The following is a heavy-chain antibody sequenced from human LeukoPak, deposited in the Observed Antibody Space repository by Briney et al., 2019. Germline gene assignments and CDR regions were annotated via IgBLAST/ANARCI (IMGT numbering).Heavy chain of an antibody. CDR1: GFTFSSYW. V-gene: IGHV3-7*03. Sequence: GGSLRLSCAASGFTFSSYWMSWVRQAPGKGLEWVANIKQDGSEKYYVDSVKGRFTISRDNAKNSLYLQMNSLRAEDTAVYYCARRDYYGSGSYGGLEYYFDYWGQGTLVTVSS. CDR2: IKQDGSEK. J-gene: IGHJ4*02. CDR3: ARRDYYGSGSYGGLEYYFDY. D-gene: IGHD3-10*01.